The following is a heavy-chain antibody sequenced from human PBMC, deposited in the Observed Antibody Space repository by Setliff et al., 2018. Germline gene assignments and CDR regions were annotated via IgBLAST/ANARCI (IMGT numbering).Heavy chain of an antibody. CDR1: GGSFSTFC. Sequence: GASVKVSCKASGGSFSTFCISWVRQAPGQGLDWMGRIIPVSGIPHFAQRFQGRVTLTADEATNTAYLELSSLRSDDTAVYCAIGTNGYFSDVWGTGTTVTVSS. CDR3: IGTNGYFSDV. D-gene: IGHD2-8*01. V-gene: IGHV1-69*13. J-gene: IGHJ6*04. CDR2: IIPVSGIP.